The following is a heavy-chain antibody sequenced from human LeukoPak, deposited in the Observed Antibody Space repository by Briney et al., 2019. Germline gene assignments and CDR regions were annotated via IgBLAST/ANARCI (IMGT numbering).Heavy chain of an antibody. D-gene: IGHD6-19*01. CDR3: AKDMAVAGTGDY. V-gene: IGHV3-23*01. Sequence: GGSLRLSCAASGFTFSSHAMSWVRQAPGKGLEWVSAISGSGGSTYYADSVKGRFTISRDNSKNTLYLQMNSLRAEDTAVYYCAKDMAVAGTGDYWGQGTLVTVSS. CDR2: ISGSGGST. CDR1: GFTFSSHA. J-gene: IGHJ4*02.